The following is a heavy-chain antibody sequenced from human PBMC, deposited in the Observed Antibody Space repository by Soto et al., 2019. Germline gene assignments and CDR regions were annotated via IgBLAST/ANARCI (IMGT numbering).Heavy chain of an antibody. Sequence: SETLSLTCAVSSGSISSSNWWSWVRQPPGKGLEWIGEIYHSGSTNYNPSLKSRVTISVDKSKNQFSLKLSSVTAADTAVYYCARASSGWPRGAEYFQHWGKGTLVTVSS. D-gene: IGHD6-19*01. V-gene: IGHV4-4*02. CDR3: ARASSGWPRGAEYFQH. CDR1: SGSISSSNW. J-gene: IGHJ1*01. CDR2: IYHSGST.